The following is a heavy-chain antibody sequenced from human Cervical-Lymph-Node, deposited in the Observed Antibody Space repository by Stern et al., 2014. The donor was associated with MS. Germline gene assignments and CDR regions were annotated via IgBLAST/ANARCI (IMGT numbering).Heavy chain of an antibody. CDR3: ARWSVACDY. CDR1: GYNFINYW. Sequence: VQLVESGAELKKPGESLKISCKTSGYNFINYWISWVRQVPGKGLEWIGIIVPGASDIRYSPSFQGQVNMSVDKTIATAYLEWNSLKASDTAMYYCARWSVACDYWGQGALITVSS. V-gene: IGHV5-51*03. CDR2: IVPGASDI. D-gene: IGHD2-21*01. J-gene: IGHJ4*02.